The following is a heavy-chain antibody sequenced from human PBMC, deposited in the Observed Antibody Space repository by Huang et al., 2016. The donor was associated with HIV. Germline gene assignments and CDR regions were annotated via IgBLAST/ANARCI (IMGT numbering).Heavy chain of an antibody. V-gene: IGHV3-49*03. J-gene: IGHJ4*02. CDR2: IRSKAHGGTT. CDR3: TRVVYSGGYYGFFDY. D-gene: IGHD1-26*01. CDR1: GFTFGGYA. Sequence: EVQLVESGGGLVQPGRSLRLSCTASGFTFGGYAMSWLRQAPGKGLEWVGFIRSKAHGGTTEYAASVKDSFTISRDDSKSVAYLQMNSLKTEDTAMYYCTRVVYSGGYYGFFDYWGPGSLVTVSS.